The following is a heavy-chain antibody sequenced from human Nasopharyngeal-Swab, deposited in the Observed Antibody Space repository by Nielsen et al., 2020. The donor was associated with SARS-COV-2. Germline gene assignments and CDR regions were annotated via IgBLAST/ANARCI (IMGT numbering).Heavy chain of an antibody. V-gene: IGHV4-34*01. CDR2: INHDGAT. J-gene: IGHJ6*02. D-gene: IGHD1-14*01. CDR3: ARGRNNHYDSYYYYGMDV. Sequence: WIRQPPGKGLEWIGEINHDGATDRNPALRSRVTISGDTSKNQFTLKVTTVTAADTAVYYCARGRNNHYDSYYYYGMDVWGQGTTVTVSS.